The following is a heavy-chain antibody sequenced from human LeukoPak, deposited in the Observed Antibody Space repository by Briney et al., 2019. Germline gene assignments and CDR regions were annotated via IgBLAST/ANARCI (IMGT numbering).Heavy chain of an antibody. CDR2: IIPIFGTA. CDR1: GGTFSSYA. Sequence: SVKVSCKASGGTFSSYAISWVRQAPGQGLEWMGGIIPIFGTADYAQKFQGRVTITADESTSTAYMELSSLRPEDTAFYYCARVPTRRSGMGYYAMDVWGQGTTVTVSS. J-gene: IGHJ6*02. D-gene: IGHD3-10*01. V-gene: IGHV1-69*01. CDR3: ARVPTRRSGMGYYAMDV.